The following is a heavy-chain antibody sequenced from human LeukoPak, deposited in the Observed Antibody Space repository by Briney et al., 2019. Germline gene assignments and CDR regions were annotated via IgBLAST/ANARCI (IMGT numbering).Heavy chain of an antibody. CDR2: IIGSGGTT. J-gene: IGHJ4*02. Sequence: GGSLRLSCAASGFTFSSYTMKWVRQAPGKGLEWVSGIIGSGGTTYYADSVKGRFTISRDNSKNTLYLQMNSLRAEDTALYYCAKDINWASFESWGQGTLVTVSS. D-gene: IGHD7-27*01. CDR1: GFTFSSYT. V-gene: IGHV3-23*01. CDR3: AKDINWASFES.